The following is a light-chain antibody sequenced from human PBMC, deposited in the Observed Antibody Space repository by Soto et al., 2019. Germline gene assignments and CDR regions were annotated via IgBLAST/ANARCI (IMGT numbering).Light chain of an antibody. J-gene: IGKJ4*01. CDR3: QQYNSYSSST. V-gene: IGKV1-5*01. CDR2: DAS. Sequence: DIQMTQSPSTLSAYVGDRVTITCRASQSISSWLAWYQQKPGKAPKLLIYDASSLESGVPSRFSGSGSGTEFTLTISSLQPDDFATYYCQQYNSYSSSTFGGGTKVEIK. CDR1: QSISSW.